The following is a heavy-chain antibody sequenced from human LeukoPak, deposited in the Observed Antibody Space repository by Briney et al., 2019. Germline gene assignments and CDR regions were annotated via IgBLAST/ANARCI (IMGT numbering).Heavy chain of an antibody. V-gene: IGHV1-69*13. CDR3: ARTHANCRGGSCCFDY. J-gene: IGHJ4*02. D-gene: IGHD2-15*01. Sequence: SVKVSCKASGGTFSSYAITWVRQAPGQGLEWLGGILPIFGTPNYAQKFQGRVTITAHESSAYMELSGLRSEDTAVYYCARTHANCRGGSCCFDYWGQGTLVTVSS. CDR2: ILPIFGTP. CDR1: GGTFSSYA.